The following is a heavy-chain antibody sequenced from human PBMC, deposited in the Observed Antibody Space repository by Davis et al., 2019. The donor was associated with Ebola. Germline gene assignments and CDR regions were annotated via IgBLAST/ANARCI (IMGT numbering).Heavy chain of an antibody. CDR3: ARALNDRQVHLNWFDP. CDR1: GYTFTSYA. J-gene: IGHJ5*02. Sequence: ASVKVSCKASGYTFTSYAMHWVRQAPGQRLEWMGWINAGNGNTKYSQKFQGRVTITRDTSASTAYMELSSLRSEDTAVYYCARALNDRQVHLNWFDPWGQGTLVTVSS. V-gene: IGHV1-3*01. CDR2: INAGNGNT.